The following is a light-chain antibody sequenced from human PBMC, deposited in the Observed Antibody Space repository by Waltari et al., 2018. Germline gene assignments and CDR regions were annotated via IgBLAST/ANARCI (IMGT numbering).Light chain of an antibody. Sequence: IRLTQSPSSLSAFVGDRVTITCRASQDIQTYVDWYQQKPGKAPKLLIYGGSVLHTGVPSRVSGSGFRTDFSLTISSLQPDDFATYYCQQLHSSPVTFGGGTKV. CDR3: QQLHSSPVT. J-gene: IGKJ4*01. CDR1: QDIQTY. V-gene: IGKV1-9*01. CDR2: GGS.